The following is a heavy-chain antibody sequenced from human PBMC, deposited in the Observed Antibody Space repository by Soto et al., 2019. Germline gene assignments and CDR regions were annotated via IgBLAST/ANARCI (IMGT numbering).Heavy chain of an antibody. CDR3: ARGDRSSSWFSNYYGMDV. CDR1: GYTFTSYG. Sequence: ASVKVSCKASGYTFTSYGISWVQQAPGQGLEWMGWISAYNGNTNYAQKLQGRVTMTTDTSTSTAYMELRSLRSDDTAVYYCARGDRSSSWFSNYYGMDVWGQGTTVTVS. J-gene: IGHJ6*02. CDR2: ISAYNGNT. D-gene: IGHD6-13*01. V-gene: IGHV1-18*01.